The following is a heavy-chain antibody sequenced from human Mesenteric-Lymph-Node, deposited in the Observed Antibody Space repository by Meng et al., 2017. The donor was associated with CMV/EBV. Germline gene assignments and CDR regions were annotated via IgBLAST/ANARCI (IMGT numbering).Heavy chain of an antibody. V-gene: IGHV3-30*04. CDR1: GFTFSSYA. CDR3: AKAAAGTPGHLDY. D-gene: IGHD6-13*01. J-gene: IGHJ4*02. Sequence: GESLKISCAASGFTFSSYAMHWVRQAPGKGLEWVAVISYDGSNKYYADSVKGRFTISRDNSKNTLYLQMNSLRAEDTAVYYCAKAAAGTPGHLDYWGQGTLVTVSS. CDR2: ISYDGSNK.